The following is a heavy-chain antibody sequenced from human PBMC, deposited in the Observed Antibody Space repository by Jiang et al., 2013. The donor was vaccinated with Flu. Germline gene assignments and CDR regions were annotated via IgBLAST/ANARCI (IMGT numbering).Heavy chain of an antibody. CDR2: ISAYNGNT. V-gene: IGHV1-18*01. J-gene: IGHJ4*02. Sequence: GAEVKKPGASVKVSCKASGYTFTSYGISWVRQAPGQGLEWMGWISAYNGNTNYAQKLQGRVTMTTDTSTSTAYMELRSLRSDDTAVYYCARDRYCSSTSCYMNGDHPRDYWGQGTLVTVSS. D-gene: IGHD2-2*02. CDR1: GYTFTSYG. CDR3: ARDRYCSSTSCYMNGDHPRDY.